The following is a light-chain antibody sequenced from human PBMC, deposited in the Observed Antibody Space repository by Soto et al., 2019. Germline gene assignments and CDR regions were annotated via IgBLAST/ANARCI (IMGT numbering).Light chain of an antibody. Sequence: DTQMTQSPTTLSASVGDRVTIICRASQSISTLLAWYQQKPGKAPKLLISGASSLESGVPSRFSGSGSGTEFTLTISSLQPDDFATYYCQQYYTYSTFCQGTKVDIK. CDR1: QSISTL. CDR2: GAS. CDR3: QQYYTYST. V-gene: IGKV1-5*02. J-gene: IGKJ1*01.